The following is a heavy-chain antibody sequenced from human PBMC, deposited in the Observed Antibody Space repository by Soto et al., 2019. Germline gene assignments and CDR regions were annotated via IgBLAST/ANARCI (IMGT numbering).Heavy chain of an antibody. CDR3: AISEEWQLGNYYYYYGMDV. J-gene: IGHJ6*02. CDR2: MNPNSGNT. CDR1: GYTFTSYD. Sequence: QVQLVQSGAEVKKPGASVKVSCKASGYTFTSYDINWVRQATGQGLEWMGWMNPNSGNTGYAQKFQGRFTMTRNTSISTDYMELSSLRSEDTAVYYCAISEEWQLGNYYYYYGMDVWGQGTTVTVSS. D-gene: IGHD6-6*01. V-gene: IGHV1-8*01.